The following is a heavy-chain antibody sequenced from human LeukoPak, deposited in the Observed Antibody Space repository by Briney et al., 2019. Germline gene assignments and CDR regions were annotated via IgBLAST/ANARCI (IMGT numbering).Heavy chain of an antibody. Sequence: GASVKVSCKASGYTFTGYYMHWVRQAPGQGLEWMGWINPNSGGTNYAQKFQGRVTMTRDTSISTAYMELSRLRSDDTAVYYCARVSYGSGSYYNVGAFDIWGQGTMVTVSS. J-gene: IGHJ3*02. V-gene: IGHV1-2*02. CDR1: GYTFTGYY. D-gene: IGHD3-10*01. CDR3: ARVSYGSGSYYNVGAFDI. CDR2: INPNSGGT.